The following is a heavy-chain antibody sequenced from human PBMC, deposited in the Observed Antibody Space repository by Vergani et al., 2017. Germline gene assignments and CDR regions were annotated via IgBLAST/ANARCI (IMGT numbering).Heavy chain of an antibody. CDR1: GFTFSSYA. CDR2: IWYDGSKK. Sequence: QVQLVESGGGVVQPGGSLRLSCAASGFTFSSYAMHWVRQAPGKGLEWVTVIWYDGSKKYYADSVKGRFTISRDNSKSTVYLQMNSLRVEDTAVYYCAREATTTGTTGLGYWGQGTLVTVSS. CDR3: AREATTTGTTGLGY. V-gene: IGHV3-33*01. J-gene: IGHJ4*02. D-gene: IGHD1-1*01.